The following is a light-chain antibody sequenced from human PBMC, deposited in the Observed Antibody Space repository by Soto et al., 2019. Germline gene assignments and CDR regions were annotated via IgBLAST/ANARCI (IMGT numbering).Light chain of an antibody. Sequence: QSVLTQSASVSGSPGQSITISCTGTSSDVGGYNYVSWYQQLPGKAPKLMIYDVSNRPSGVSNRFSGSKSGNTASLMISGLQAEDEADYYCSSYTSCSTVVFGGGTKLTVL. CDR1: SSDVGGYNY. V-gene: IGLV2-14*01. J-gene: IGLJ3*02. CDR3: SSYTSCSTVV. CDR2: DVS.